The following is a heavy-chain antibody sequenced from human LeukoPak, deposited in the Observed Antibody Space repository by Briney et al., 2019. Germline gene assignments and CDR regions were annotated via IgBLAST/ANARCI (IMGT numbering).Heavy chain of an antibody. J-gene: IGHJ4*02. Sequence: SATLSLTCTVSGGSISSYYWSWIRQPPGKGPEWIGYIYYSGSTNYNPSLKSRVTMSIDTSKNQFSLMLTSVTAADTATYYCARETSLAGFASGLGFNYWGQGMLVTVSS. CDR3: ARETSLAGFASGLGFNY. CDR2: IYYSGST. D-gene: IGHD6-19*01. V-gene: IGHV4-59*01. CDR1: GGSISSYY.